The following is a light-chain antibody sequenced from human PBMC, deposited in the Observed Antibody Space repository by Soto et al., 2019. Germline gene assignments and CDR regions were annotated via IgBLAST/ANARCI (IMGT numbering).Light chain of an antibody. CDR2: DAS. J-gene: IGKJ4*01. CDR1: QSVGSY. V-gene: IGKV3-11*01. Sequence: EILLTQPPHTLSLSPGEGATLSCRASQSVGSYLAWYQHKPGQAPRLLISDASNRATGIPARFSGSGSETDFTLTISSLEPEDSAVYYCQQRSSWPSLTLGGGTKVDIK. CDR3: QQRSSWPSLT.